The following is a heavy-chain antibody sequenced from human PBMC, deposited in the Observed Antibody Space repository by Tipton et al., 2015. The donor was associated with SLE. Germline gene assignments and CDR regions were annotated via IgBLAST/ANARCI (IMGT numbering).Heavy chain of an antibody. CDR1: GYGFISSG. J-gene: IGHJ6*03. Sequence: QLVQSGAEVKKPGASVNVSCEASGYGFISSGITWVRQAPGQGLEWMGWISGYNGNTNYAQKVQGRVTMTTDTSTTTAYMELRSLRSDDAAVYYCARGGMGATDYYYMDVWGKGTTVTVSS. CDR3: ARGGMGATDYYYMDV. CDR2: ISGYNGNT. V-gene: IGHV1-18*01. D-gene: IGHD1-26*01.